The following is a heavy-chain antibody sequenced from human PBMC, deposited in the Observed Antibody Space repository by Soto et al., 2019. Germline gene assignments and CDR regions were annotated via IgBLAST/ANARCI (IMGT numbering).Heavy chain of an antibody. Sequence: RASVKVSCKASGFTFTNSALQWVRQARGQRLEWIGWIVVGSGNTNYAQRFQERVTISRDMSTSSAYMELNSLRSDDTAVYYCAARGGRDKYMDFWGKGTTVTVSS. CDR2: IVVGSGNT. D-gene: IGHD2-15*01. J-gene: IGHJ6*03. CDR3: AARGGRDKYMDF. CDR1: GFTFTNSA. V-gene: IGHV1-58*01.